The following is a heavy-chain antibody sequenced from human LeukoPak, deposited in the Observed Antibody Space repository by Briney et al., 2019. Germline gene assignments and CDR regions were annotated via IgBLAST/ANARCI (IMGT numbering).Heavy chain of an antibody. CDR2: INHRGST. D-gene: IGHD2-15*01. Sequence: SETLCLTCAVYGGSFSGYYWSWTRHPPGKGLEWMGEINHRGSTNYNPALTSRVTISVDTSNNQCSLKLSSVTAADTAVYYCARGRGYCSGGSCYASTARRPNASEKTKNNWFDPWGQGTLVTVSS. CDR3: ARGRGYCSGGSCYASTARRPNASEKTKNNWFDP. V-gene: IGHV4-34*01. J-gene: IGHJ5*02. CDR1: GGSFSGYY.